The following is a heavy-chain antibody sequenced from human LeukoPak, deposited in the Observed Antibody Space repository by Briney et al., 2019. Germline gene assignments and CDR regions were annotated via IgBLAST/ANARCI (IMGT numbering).Heavy chain of an antibody. D-gene: IGHD5-24*01. CDR1: GGSISSYY. V-gene: IGHV4-59*01. CDR3: ARVRWLQYYYFDY. CDR2: IYYSGST. J-gene: IGHJ4*02. Sequence: SETLSLTCTVSGGSISSYYWSWIRQPPGKGLEWIGYIYYSGSTNYNPSLKSRVTISVDTSKNQFSLKLSSVTAADTAVYYCARVRWLQYYYFDYWGQGTLVTVSS.